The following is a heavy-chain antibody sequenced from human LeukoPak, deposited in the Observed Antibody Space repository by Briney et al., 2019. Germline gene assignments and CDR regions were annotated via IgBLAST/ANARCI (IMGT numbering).Heavy chain of an antibody. CDR3: ARPYDSSGYFPFQH. D-gene: IGHD3-22*01. V-gene: IGHV1-2*02. J-gene: IGHJ1*01. Sequence: ASVKVSCKASGYTFTGYYMHWVRQAPGQGLEWMGWINPNSGGTSYAQKFQGRVTTTRDTSISTAYMELSRLRSDDTAVYYCARPYDSSGYFPFQHWGQGTLVTVSS. CDR2: INPNSGGT. CDR1: GYTFTGYY.